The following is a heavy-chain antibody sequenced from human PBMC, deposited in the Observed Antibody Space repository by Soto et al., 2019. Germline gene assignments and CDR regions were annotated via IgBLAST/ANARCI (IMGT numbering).Heavy chain of an antibody. D-gene: IGHD2-8*01. CDR1: GGSFSGYY. V-gene: IGHV4-34*01. Sequence: SQTLSLTCAVYGGSFSGYYWTWISQRPGKGLEWIGEINHRGNTNYNPSLKSRVTISVDTSKNQFSLKLTSVTAADTAVYYCARQEVPQWFTKGYYGMDVWDQGTTVT. CDR2: INHRGNT. CDR3: ARQEVPQWFTKGYYGMDV. J-gene: IGHJ6*02.